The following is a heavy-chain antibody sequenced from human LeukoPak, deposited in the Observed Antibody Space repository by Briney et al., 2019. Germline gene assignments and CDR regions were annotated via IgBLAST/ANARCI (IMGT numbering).Heavy chain of an antibody. CDR1: GFTFSSYS. CDR2: ISSSSSTI. J-gene: IGHJ4*02. CDR3: ASQYCSSTSCYDPFDY. Sequence: GGSLRLSCAASGFTFSSYSMNWVRQAPGEGLEWVSYISSSSSTIYYADSVKGRFTISRDNAKNSLYLQMNSLRAEDTAVYYCASQYCSSTSCYDPFDYWGQGTLVTVSS. D-gene: IGHD2-2*01. V-gene: IGHV3-48*01.